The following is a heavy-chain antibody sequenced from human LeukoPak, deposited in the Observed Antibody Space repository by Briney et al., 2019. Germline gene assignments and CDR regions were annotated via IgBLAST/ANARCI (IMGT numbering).Heavy chain of an antibody. D-gene: IGHD5-18*01. CDR2: ISGSGGST. V-gene: IGHV3-23*01. J-gene: IGHJ4*02. CDR3: AKDLTRGGIQLWPIDY. CDR1: GFTFSTYG. Sequence: GGSLRLSCAASGFTFSTYGMSWVRQAPGKGLEWVSAISGSGGSTYYADSVKGRFTISRDNSKNTLYLQMNSLRAEDTAVYYCAKDLTRGGIQLWPIDYWGQGTLVTVSS.